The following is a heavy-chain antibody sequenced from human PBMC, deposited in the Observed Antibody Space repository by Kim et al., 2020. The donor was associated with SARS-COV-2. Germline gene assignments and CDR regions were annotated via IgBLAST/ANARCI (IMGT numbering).Heavy chain of an antibody. CDR1: GFTFSSYA. V-gene: IGHV3-23*03. Sequence: GGSLRLSCAASGFTFSSYAMSWVRQAPGKGLEWVSVIYSGGSSTYYADSVKGRFTISRDNSKNTLYLQMNSLRAEDTAVYYCAKFVFEAGYYYGMDVWGQGTTVTVSS. J-gene: IGHJ6*02. CDR3: AKFVFEAGYYYGMDV. CDR2: IYSGGSST. D-gene: IGHD3-10*02.